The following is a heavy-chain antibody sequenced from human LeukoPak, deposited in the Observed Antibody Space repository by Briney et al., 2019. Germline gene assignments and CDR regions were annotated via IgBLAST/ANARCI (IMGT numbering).Heavy chain of an antibody. V-gene: IGHV1-18*01. D-gene: IGHD2-2*02. Sequence: GASVKVSCKASGGTFSSYGISWVRQAPGQGLEWMGWISAYNGNTNYAQKLQGRVTMTTDTSTSTAYMELRSLRSDDTAVYYCARDRIVVVPGPIVTYYYYGLDVWGQGTTVTVSS. CDR2: ISAYNGNT. J-gene: IGHJ6*02. CDR1: GGTFSSYG. CDR3: ARDRIVVVPGPIVTYYYYGLDV.